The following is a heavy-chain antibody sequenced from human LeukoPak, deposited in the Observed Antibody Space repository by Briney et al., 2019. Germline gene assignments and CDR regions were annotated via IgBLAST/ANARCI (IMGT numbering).Heavy chain of an antibody. Sequence: GGSLRLSCAASGFTFSTYSMNWVRQAPGKGLEWVSSIISSSTYIYYADSVKGRFTISRDNAKNSLYLQMDSLRAEDTAVYFCARGLDSYWYEVLDFWGQGTLVTVSS. CDR1: GFTFSTYS. D-gene: IGHD1-26*01. CDR2: IISSSTYI. J-gene: IGHJ4*02. CDR3: ARGLDSYWYEVLDF. V-gene: IGHV3-21*01.